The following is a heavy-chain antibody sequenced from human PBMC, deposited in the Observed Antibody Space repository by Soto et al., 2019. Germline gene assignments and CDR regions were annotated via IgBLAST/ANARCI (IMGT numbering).Heavy chain of an antibody. D-gene: IGHD3-16*01. CDR3: ARHLGGNHYYYGMDV. CDR2: IIPIFGTA. J-gene: IGHJ6*02. CDR1: GGTFSSYA. V-gene: IGHV1-69*12. Sequence: QVQLVQSGAEVKKPGSSVKVSCKASGGTFSSYAISWVRQAPGQGLEWMGGIIPIFGTADYAQKFQGRVMITADESTSTAYMDLSSLRSEDTAVYYCARHLGGNHYYYGMDVWGQGTTVTVSS.